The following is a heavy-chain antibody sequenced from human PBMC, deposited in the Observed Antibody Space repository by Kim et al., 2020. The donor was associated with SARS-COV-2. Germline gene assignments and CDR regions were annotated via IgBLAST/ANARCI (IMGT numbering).Heavy chain of an antibody. V-gene: IGHV4-34*01. CDR3: ASGGGSYQPGDY. CDR1: GGSFSGYY. D-gene: IGHD1-26*01. Sequence: SETLSLTCAVYGGSFSGYYWSWIRQPPGKGLEWIGEINHSGSTNYNPSLKSRVTISVDTSKNQFSLKLSSVTAADTAVYYCASGGGSYQPGDYWGQGTLVTVSS. CDR2: INHSGST. J-gene: IGHJ4*02.